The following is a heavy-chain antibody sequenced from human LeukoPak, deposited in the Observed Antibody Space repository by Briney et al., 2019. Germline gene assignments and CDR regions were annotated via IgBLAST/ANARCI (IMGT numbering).Heavy chain of an antibody. Sequence: ASVKVSCKVSGYTLTELSMHWVRQAPGKGLEWMGGFDPEDGETIYAQKFQGRVTMTEDTSTDTAYMELRSLRSDDTAVYYCARTRGYYGSGRGVFDYWGQGTLVTVSS. D-gene: IGHD3-10*01. V-gene: IGHV1-24*01. CDR3: ARTRGYYGSGRGVFDY. J-gene: IGHJ4*02. CDR1: GYTLTELS. CDR2: FDPEDGET.